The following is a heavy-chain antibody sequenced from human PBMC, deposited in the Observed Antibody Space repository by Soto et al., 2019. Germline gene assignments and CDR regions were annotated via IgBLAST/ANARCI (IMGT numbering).Heavy chain of an antibody. J-gene: IGHJ6*02. CDR1: GGSISSGGYS. CDR2: IYYSGST. D-gene: IGHD2-15*01. Sequence: TSETLSLTCAVSGGSISSGGYSWSWIRQPPGKGLEWIGYIYYSGSTNYNPSLKSRVTISVDTSKNQFSLKLSSVTAADTAVYYCARANKGYCSGGSCYSRYYYYGMDVWGQGTTVTVSS. V-gene: IGHV4-61*08. CDR3: ARANKGYCSGGSCYSRYYYYGMDV.